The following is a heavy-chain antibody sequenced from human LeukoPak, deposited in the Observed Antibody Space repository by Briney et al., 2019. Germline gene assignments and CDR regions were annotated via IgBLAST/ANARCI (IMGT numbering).Heavy chain of an antibody. CDR1: GGSISSGDYY. V-gene: IGHV4-39*07. D-gene: IGHD1-26*01. Sequence: PSETLSLTCTVSGGSISSGDYYWSWIRQPPGKGLEWIGEINHSGSTNYNPSLKSRVTISVDTSKNQFSLKLSSVTAADTAVYYCARRPVGARARFDSWGQGTLVTVSS. J-gene: IGHJ4*02. CDR2: INHSGST. CDR3: ARRPVGARARFDS.